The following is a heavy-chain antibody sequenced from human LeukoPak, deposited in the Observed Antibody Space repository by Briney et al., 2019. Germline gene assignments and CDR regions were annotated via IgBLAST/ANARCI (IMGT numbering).Heavy chain of an antibody. D-gene: IGHD6-19*01. CDR2: INHSGST. J-gene: IGHJ6*02. Sequence: SETLSLTCAVYGGSFSGYYWSWIRQPPGKGLEWIGEINHSGSTNYNPSLKSRVTISVDTSKNQFSLKLSSVTAADTTVYYCARGGVAVAGVPYYYYCMDVWGQGTTVTVSS. CDR3: ARGGVAVAGVPYYYYCMDV. V-gene: IGHV4-34*01. CDR1: GGSFSGYY.